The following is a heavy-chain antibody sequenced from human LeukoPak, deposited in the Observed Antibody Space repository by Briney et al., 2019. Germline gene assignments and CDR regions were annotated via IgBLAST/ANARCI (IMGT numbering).Heavy chain of an antibody. CDR1: GFIFTNAW. CDR2: IKSKTDGGTI. CDR3: STPSF. V-gene: IGHV3-15*07. Sequence: PGGSLRLSCATSGFIFTNAWMKGVRQAPGKGLEWVGRIKSKTDGGTIDYAAPVKGRFTISRDDSKNTLYLQMDNLKTEDTAIYYRSTPSFWGQGTLVTVSS. J-gene: IGHJ4*02.